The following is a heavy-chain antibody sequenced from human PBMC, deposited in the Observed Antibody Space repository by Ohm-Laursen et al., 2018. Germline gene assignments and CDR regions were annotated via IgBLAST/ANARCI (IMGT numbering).Heavy chain of an antibody. CDR1: GFTFSSYG. CDR2: ISYDGSNK. CDR3: AKERLPQRANALDI. Sequence: SLRLSCVASGFTFSSYGMHWVRQAPGKGLEWVAVISYDGSNKYYADSVKGRFTISRDNSKNTLYLQMNSLRAEDTAVYYCAKERLPQRANALDIWGQGTMATVSS. V-gene: IGHV3-30*18. J-gene: IGHJ3*02. D-gene: IGHD6-25*01.